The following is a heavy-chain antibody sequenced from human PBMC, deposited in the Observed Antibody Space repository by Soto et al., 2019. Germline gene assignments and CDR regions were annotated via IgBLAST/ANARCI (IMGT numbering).Heavy chain of an antibody. Sequence: QVQLVESGGGVVQPGRSLRLSCAASGFSFSSYNMHWVRQAPGKGLEWVTFIWRDGNSQSHADSVKGRFTVSRDNSKNTLYLQMDSLRGEDTAVYYCATDSWGPEVWGQGTTVTVSS. D-gene: IGHD7-27*01. V-gene: IGHV3-33*01. CDR3: ATDSWGPEV. J-gene: IGHJ6*02. CDR1: GFSFSSYN. CDR2: IWRDGNSQ.